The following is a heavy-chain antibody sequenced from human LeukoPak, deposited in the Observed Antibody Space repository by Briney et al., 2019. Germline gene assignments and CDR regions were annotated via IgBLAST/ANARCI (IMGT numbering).Heavy chain of an antibody. CDR1: GGSFSGYY. D-gene: IGHD3-22*01. V-gene: IGHV4-34*01. CDR2: INHSGST. Sequence: SETLSLTCAVYGGSFSGYYWSWIRQPPGQGLEWIGEINHSGSTNYNPSLKSRVTISVDTSKNQFSLKLSSVTAADTAVYYCARPIGSGYGLRRAFDIWGQGTMVTVSS. J-gene: IGHJ3*02. CDR3: ARPIGSGYGLRRAFDI.